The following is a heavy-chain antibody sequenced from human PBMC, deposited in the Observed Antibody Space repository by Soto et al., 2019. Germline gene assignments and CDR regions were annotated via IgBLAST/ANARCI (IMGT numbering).Heavy chain of an antibody. J-gene: IGHJ3*02. Sequence: ASVKVSCKASGYTFTSYAMHWVRQSPGQRLEWMGWINAGNGNTKYSQKFQGRVTITRDTSASTAYMELSSLRSEDTAVYYCARVRVWWELREGAFDIWGQGTMVTVSS. CDR3: ARVRVWWELREGAFDI. D-gene: IGHD1-26*01. CDR2: INAGNGNT. V-gene: IGHV1-3*01. CDR1: GYTFTSYA.